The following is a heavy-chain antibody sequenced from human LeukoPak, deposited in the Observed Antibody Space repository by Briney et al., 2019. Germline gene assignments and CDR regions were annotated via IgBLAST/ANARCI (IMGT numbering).Heavy chain of an antibody. CDR3: ARVGLLTYYYDSSGSFDI. CDR2: IYYSGST. J-gene: IGHJ3*02. Sequence: PSETLSLTCTVSGGSISSSSYYWGWIRQPPGKGLEWIGSIYYSGSTYYNPSLKSRVTISVDTSKNQFSLKLSSVTAADTAVYYCARVGLLTYYYDSSGSFDIWGQGTMVTVPS. CDR1: GGSISSSSYY. D-gene: IGHD3-22*01. V-gene: IGHV4-39*07.